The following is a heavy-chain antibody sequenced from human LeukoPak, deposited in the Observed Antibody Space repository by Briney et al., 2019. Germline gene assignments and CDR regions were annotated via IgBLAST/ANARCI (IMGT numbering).Heavy chain of an antibody. CDR2: IHSGGYT. CDR1: GFTFSTYG. J-gene: IGHJ4*02. V-gene: IGHV3-23*01. CDR3: VKLCGSSSVSDY. Sequence: GGSLRLSCAASGFTFSTYGMNWVRQAPGKGLEWVSGIHSGGYTYYADSVKGRFTISRDNSKNTLYLQMNGLRAEDTAKYYCVKLCGSSSVSDYWGQGTLVTVSS. D-gene: IGHD6-6*01.